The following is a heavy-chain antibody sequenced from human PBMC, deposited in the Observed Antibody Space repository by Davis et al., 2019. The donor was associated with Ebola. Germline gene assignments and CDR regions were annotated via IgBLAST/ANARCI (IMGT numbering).Heavy chain of an antibody. D-gene: IGHD3-10*01. CDR3: ARGGSGTSYPFDS. CDR1: GYNFATYW. J-gene: IGHJ4*02. Sequence: GESLKISCKASGYNFATYWIGWVRQTPGTGLEWMGSIYLEDSDTTYSPSFQGQVTLSVDNDISVAYLQWSGLRASDSAIYYCARGGSGTSYPFDSWGQGTLVTVSS. CDR2: IYLEDSDT. V-gene: IGHV5-51*06.